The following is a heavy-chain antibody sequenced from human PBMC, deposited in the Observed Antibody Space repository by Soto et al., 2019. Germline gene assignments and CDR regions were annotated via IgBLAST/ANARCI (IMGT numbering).Heavy chain of an antibody. CDR3: ARDSYSSSSPRLFGYYYYMDV. Sequence: ASVKVSCKASGYTFTGYYMHWVRQAPGQGLEWMGWINPNSGGTNYAQKFQGWVTMTRDTSISTAYMELSRLRSDDTAVYYCARDSYSSSSPRLFGYYYYMDVWGKGTTVTVSS. J-gene: IGHJ6*03. V-gene: IGHV1-2*04. D-gene: IGHD6-6*01. CDR2: INPNSGGT. CDR1: GYTFTGYY.